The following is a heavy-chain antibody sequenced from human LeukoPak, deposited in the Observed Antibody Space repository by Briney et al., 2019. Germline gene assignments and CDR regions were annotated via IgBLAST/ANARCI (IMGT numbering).Heavy chain of an antibody. CDR3: AIVIAPQGIAGAGIDY. CDR1: GFTLDDYA. CDR2: ISGDGGST. Sequence: GGTLRLSCAASGFTLDDYAMHWVRQAPGKGLEWVSLISGDGGSTHYTDSLKGRFTIYRDNSKSSPYLQMNSLRTEDTALYDCAIVIAPQGIAGAGIDYWGQGALVTVSS. J-gene: IGHJ4*02. D-gene: IGHD6-13*01. V-gene: IGHV3-43*02.